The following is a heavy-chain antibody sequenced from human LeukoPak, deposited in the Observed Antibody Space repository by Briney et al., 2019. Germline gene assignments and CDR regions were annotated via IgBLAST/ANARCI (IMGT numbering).Heavy chain of an antibody. V-gene: IGHV7-4-1*02. CDR3: ARGDWLLDY. J-gene: IGHJ4*02. CDR1: GYTFTTHS. Sequence: ASVKVSCKASGYTFTTHSINWLRQAPGQGLEWMGWITTNTGNPTYAQGFTGRFVFSLDTSVSTAYLQISSLKAEDTAVYYCARGDWLLDYWGQGTLVTVSS. D-gene: IGHD2-15*01. CDR2: ITTNTGNP.